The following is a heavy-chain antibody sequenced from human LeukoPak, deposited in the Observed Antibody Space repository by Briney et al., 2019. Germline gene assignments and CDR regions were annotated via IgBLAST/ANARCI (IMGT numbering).Heavy chain of an antibody. Sequence: GGSLRLSCAASGFTFSSYVMHWVRQAPGEGLEWVAIISYDGSNEYYADSVKGRFTISRDNAKNSLYLQMNSLRAEDMALYYCAKSKTVTTEFDHWGQGTLVTVSS. V-gene: IGHV3-30*04. D-gene: IGHD4-17*01. CDR2: ISYDGSNE. CDR3: AKSKTVTTEFDH. J-gene: IGHJ4*02. CDR1: GFTFSSYV.